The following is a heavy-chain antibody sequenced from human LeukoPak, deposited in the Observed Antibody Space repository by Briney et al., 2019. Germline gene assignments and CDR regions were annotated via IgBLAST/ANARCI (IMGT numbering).Heavy chain of an antibody. Sequence: RASVKVSCKASGYTFTTFYIHWVRQAPGQGLEWVGIINPNGGSTNYAQKLQGRVTMTRDTSTSTAYMELSSLGSEDTAVYYCTRDKGGSYSDYWGQGTLVTVSS. CDR3: TRDKGGSYSDY. CDR2: INPNGGST. D-gene: IGHD2-15*01. V-gene: IGHV1-46*01. CDR1: GYTFTTFY. J-gene: IGHJ4*02.